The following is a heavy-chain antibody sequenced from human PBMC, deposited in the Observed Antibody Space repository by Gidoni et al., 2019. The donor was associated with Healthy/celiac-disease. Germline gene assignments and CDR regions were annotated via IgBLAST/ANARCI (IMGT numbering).Heavy chain of an antibody. CDR1: GFTFSSYA. J-gene: IGHJ6*02. CDR3: AKDERTERRYCTNGVCYYYYGMDV. CDR2: ISGSGGST. V-gene: IGHV3-23*01. Sequence: EVQLLESGGGLVQPGGSLRLSCAASGFTFSSYAMSWVRQAPGKGLEWVSAISGSGGSTYYADSVKGRFTISRDNSKNTLYLQMNSLRAEDTAVYYCAKDERTERRYCTNGVCYYYYGMDVWGQGTTVTVSS. D-gene: IGHD2-8*01.